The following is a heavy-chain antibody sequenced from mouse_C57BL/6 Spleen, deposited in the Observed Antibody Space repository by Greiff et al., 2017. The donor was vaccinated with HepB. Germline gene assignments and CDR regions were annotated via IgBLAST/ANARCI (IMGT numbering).Heavy chain of an antibody. V-gene: IGHV5-17*01. J-gene: IGHJ3*01. CDR1: GFTFSDYG. CDR3: ARPPPIYYGYDWFAY. Sequence: EVHLVESGGGLVKPGGSLKLSCAASGFTFSDYGMHWVRQAPEKGLEWVAYISSGSSTIYYADTVKGRFTISRDNAKNTLFLQMTSLRSEDTAMYYCARPPPIYYGYDWFAYWGQGTLVTVSA. CDR2: ISSGSSTI. D-gene: IGHD2-2*01.